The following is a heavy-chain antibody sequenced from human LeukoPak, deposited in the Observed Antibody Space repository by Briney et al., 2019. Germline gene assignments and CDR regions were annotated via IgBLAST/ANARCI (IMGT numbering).Heavy chain of an antibody. CDR2: LYFRGNT. Sequence: SETLSLTCSVSGGSFSINSYYWDWIRQSPGKGLEWLGSLYFRGNTYYNPSLKSRVSISVDTSKNQFSLRLNSVTAADTAVYFCARQSSPFYFVDYWGQGIPVTVSS. J-gene: IGHJ4*02. CDR1: GGSFSINSYY. CDR3: ARQSSPFYFVDY. D-gene: IGHD2/OR15-2a*01. V-gene: IGHV4-39*07.